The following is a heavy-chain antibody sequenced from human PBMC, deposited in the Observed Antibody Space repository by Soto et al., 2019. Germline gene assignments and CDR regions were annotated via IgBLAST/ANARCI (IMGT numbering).Heavy chain of an antibody. CDR1: GGSISSYY. J-gene: IGHJ6*02. D-gene: IGHD3-16*01. CDR3: TRGLWEPEGYGMDV. Sequence: QVQLQESGPGLVKPSETLSLPCTVSGGSISSYYWSWIRLPPGKELEYIGYIYHSDSANYNPSLASRVTISADPSKNQVSLKLRSVTAADTAVYYGTRGLWEPEGYGMDVWGQGTAVTVS. V-gene: IGHV4-59*08. CDR2: IYHSDSA.